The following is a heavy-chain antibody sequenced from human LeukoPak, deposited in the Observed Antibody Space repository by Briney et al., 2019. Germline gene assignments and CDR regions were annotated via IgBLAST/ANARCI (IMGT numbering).Heavy chain of an antibody. V-gene: IGHV3-73*01. D-gene: IGHD2-2*01. CDR3: MTVGCSSTSCFHFDY. J-gene: IGHJ4*02. CDR2: IRSKANSYAT. CDR1: GFTFSGSA. Sequence: GGSLRLSCAASGFTFSGSAMHWVRQASGKGLEWVGRIRSKANSYATAYAASVKGRFTISRVDSKNTAYLQMNSLKTEDTAVYYCMTVGCSSTSCFHFDYWGQGTLVTVSS.